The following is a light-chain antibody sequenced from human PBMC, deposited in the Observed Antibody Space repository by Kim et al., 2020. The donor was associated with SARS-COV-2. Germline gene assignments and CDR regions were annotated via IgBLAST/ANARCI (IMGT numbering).Light chain of an antibody. Sequence: DIQMTQSPSTLSASVGDRVTITCRASQSISDWLAWYQQKPGKAPQLLLYKASRLQSGVPSRYSGRGSGTDFTLTISSLQPGDFSTFFCQQYHAFPCTFGEGTKLEI. CDR3: QQYHAFPCT. CDR2: KAS. CDR1: QSISDW. J-gene: IGKJ2*02. V-gene: IGKV1-5*03.